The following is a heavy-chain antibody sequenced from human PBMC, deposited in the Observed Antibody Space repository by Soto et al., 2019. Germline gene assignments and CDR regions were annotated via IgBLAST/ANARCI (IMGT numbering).Heavy chain of an antibody. CDR3: ARVGVVPVVGFDP. J-gene: IGHJ5*02. CDR1: GGTFSSYS. CDR2: IIPIFGTA. Sequence: SVKVSCKASGGTFSSYSISWVLQAPGQGLEWMGGIIPIFGTANYAQKFQGRVTITADESTSTAYMELSSLRSEDTAVYYCARVGVVPVVGFDPWGQGTLVTVSS. D-gene: IGHD3-3*01. V-gene: IGHV1-69*13.